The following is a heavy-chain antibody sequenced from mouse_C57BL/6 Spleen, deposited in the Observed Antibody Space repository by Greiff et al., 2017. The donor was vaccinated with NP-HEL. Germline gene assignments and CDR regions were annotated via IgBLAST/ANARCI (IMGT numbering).Heavy chain of an antibody. Sequence: QVQLKQSGAELARPGASVKMSCKASGYTFTSYTMHWVKQRPGQGLEWIGYINPSSGYTKYNQKFKDKATLTADKSSSTAYMQLSSLTSEDSAVYYCARPVYYGRSYDFDYWGQGTTLTVSS. J-gene: IGHJ2*01. CDR3: ARPVYYGRSYDFDY. V-gene: IGHV1-4*01. CDR2: INPSSGYT. CDR1: GYTFTSYT. D-gene: IGHD1-1*01.